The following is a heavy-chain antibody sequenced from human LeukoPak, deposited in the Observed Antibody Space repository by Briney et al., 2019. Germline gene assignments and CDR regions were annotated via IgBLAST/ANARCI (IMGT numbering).Heavy chain of an antibody. CDR2: IKKDGSEK. J-gene: IGHJ6*02. CDR3: ASLAWGYCSSTSCYGGFHYYGMDV. D-gene: IGHD2-2*01. Sequence: GGSLRLSCAASGFTFSSYWMSWVRQAPGKGLEWVAKIKKDGSEKYYVDSVKGRLTISRDNAKNSLYLQMNSLRAEDTAVYYCASLAWGYCSSTSCYGGFHYYGMDVWGQGTTVTVSS. CDR1: GFTFSSYW. V-gene: IGHV3-7*01.